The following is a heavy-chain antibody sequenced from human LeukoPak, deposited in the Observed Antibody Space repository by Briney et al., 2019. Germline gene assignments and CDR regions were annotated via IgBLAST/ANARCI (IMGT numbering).Heavy chain of an antibody. CDR2: IDPSDSET. CDR3: ARQTAMGRSGDY. V-gene: IGHV5-51*01. CDR1: GYSFTSYW. Sequence: GESLKISCKASGYSFTSYWIGWVRQMHGKALEWMGIIDPSDSETRYTPSFQGQVTISVDKSLTTADLQWNSLKASDTAMYYCARQTAMGRSGDYWGQGTLVTVSS. D-gene: IGHD5-18*01. J-gene: IGHJ4*02.